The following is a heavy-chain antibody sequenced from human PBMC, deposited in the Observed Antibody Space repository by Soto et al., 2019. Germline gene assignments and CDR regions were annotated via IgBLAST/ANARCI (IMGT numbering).Heavy chain of an antibody. D-gene: IGHD3-10*01. CDR3: ATDGGSGELLSA. CDR2: IVPIIGSA. Sequence: QAQLLQSGAEMKKPGSSVKVSCKASGGTFNRQTITWLRQAPGQGLEWMGGIVPIIGSASYAQKFRGRVTISADEFTSTAYMEVTSLRPEDTAMYYCATDGGSGELLSAWGQGSLVTVSP. V-gene: IGHV1-69*08. J-gene: IGHJ5*02. CDR1: GGTFNRQT.